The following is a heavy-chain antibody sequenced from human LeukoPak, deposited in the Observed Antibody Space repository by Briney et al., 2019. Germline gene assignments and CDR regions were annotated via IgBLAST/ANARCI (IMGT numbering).Heavy chain of an antibody. J-gene: IGHJ4*02. CDR2: ISAYNGNI. Sequence: ASVKVSRKASGYAFTSYGLSWVRQAPGQGPEWMGWISAYNGNINYAQKFQGRLTLTTEKSTSTGYMELRSLRSDDTAVYYCARGLQIGFLEYWGQGTLVTVSS. V-gene: IGHV1-18*01. CDR1: GYAFTSYG. D-gene: IGHD4-11*01. CDR3: ARGLQIGFLEY.